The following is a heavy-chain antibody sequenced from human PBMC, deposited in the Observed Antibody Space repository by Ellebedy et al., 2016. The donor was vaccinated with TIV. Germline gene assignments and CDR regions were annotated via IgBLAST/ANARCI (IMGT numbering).Heavy chain of an antibody. Sequence: GESLKISCAASGFTFNNYAMTWVRQAPGKGLEWVSTISHSGGNTYYPDSVKGRFTISRDNSKYTLHLQINSLSAEDTAVYYCAKEFQATISGIDYWGQGTLATVSA. CDR2: ISHSGGNT. V-gene: IGHV3-23*01. CDR1: GFTFNNYA. J-gene: IGHJ4*02. D-gene: IGHD5-12*01. CDR3: AKEFQATISGIDY.